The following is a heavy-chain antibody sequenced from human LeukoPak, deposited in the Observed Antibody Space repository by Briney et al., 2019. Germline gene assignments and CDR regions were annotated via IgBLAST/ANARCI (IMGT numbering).Heavy chain of an antibody. CDR3: ARDYYRGAFDI. CDR2: IKQDGSEK. D-gene: IGHD3-10*01. J-gene: IGHJ3*02. CDR1: GFTFSTCW. V-gene: IGHV3-7*01. Sequence: PGGSLRLSCAASGFTFSTCWMSWVRQAPGKGLEWMANIKQDGSEKNCVDSVKGRFTISRDNAKNSLYVQMNSLRAEDTAVYYCARDYYRGAFDIWGQGTMVSVSS.